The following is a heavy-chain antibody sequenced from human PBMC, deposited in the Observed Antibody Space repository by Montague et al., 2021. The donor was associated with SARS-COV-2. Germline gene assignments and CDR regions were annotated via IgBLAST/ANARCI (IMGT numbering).Heavy chain of an antibody. Sequence: PALVKPTQTLTLTCTFSGFSLSTSGMCVSWIRPPPGKALEWLALIDWDXDKYYSTSLKTRLTISKDTSKNQVVLTMTNMDPVDTATYYCARIFDSSWPTFDYWGQGTLVTVSS. CDR1: GFSLSTSGMC. V-gene: IGHV2-70*01. D-gene: IGHD6-13*01. CDR2: IDWDXDK. CDR3: ARIFDSSWPTFDY. J-gene: IGHJ4*02.